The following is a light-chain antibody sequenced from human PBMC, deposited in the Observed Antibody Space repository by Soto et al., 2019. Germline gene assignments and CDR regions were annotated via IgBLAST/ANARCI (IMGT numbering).Light chain of an antibody. CDR1: QSISSN. CDR2: GAS. J-gene: IGKJ1*01. CDR3: QQYNNRPHT. V-gene: IGKV3-15*01. Sequence: EIVMTQSPATLSVSPGERATLSCRASQSISSNLAWYQHKPGQAPRLLIYGASTRANGIPAGFSGSGSGTEFTLTISSLQSEDFAVYYWQQYNNRPHTFGQGTKVEIK.